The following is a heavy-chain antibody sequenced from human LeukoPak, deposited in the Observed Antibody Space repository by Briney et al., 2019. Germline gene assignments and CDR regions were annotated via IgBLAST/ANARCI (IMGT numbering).Heavy chain of an antibody. D-gene: IGHD6-13*01. CDR3: ARSYSSSWYAGIYSWFDP. CDR2: MNPNSGNT. Sequence: ASVKVSCKASGYTFTSYDINWVRQATGQGLEWMGWMNPNSGNTGYAQKFQGRVTMTRNTSISTAYMELSSLRSEDTAVYYCARSYSSSWYAGIYSWFDPGAREPWSPSPQ. J-gene: IGHJ5*02. CDR1: GYTFTSYD. V-gene: IGHV1-8*01.